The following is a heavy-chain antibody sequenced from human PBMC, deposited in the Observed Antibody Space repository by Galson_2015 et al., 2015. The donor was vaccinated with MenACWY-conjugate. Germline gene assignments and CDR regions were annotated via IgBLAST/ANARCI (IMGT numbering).Heavy chain of an antibody. CDR3: ARDQGDDYAFYAFDI. Sequence: SVKVSCKASGYTFTNYAMHWVRQAPGQSLEWMGWIKVGNGNTKYSQKFQGRATITRDTSASTASMELSSLRSDDTAVYYCARDQGDDYAFYAFDIWGQGTMVTVSS. CDR2: IKVGNGNT. D-gene: IGHD4-17*01. CDR1: GYTFTNYA. J-gene: IGHJ3*02. V-gene: IGHV1-3*01.